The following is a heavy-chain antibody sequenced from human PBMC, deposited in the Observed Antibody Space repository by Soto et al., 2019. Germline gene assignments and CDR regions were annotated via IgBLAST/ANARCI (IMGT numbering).Heavy chain of an antibody. V-gene: IGHV1-2*02. D-gene: IGHD3-16*01. CDR2: INPHSGDT. CDR3: ARQGEPYISPRDSFGMDV. Sequence: QVQLVQSGAELKKPGASVKVSCKSSGYSFINYYIHWVRQAPGQGLEWMGWINPHSGDTDYAKKFQGRVTMTRDTSISTVFMELNRLTSDDTALYWCARQGEPYISPRDSFGMDVWGQGTSVTVPS. CDR1: GYSFINYY. J-gene: IGHJ6*02.